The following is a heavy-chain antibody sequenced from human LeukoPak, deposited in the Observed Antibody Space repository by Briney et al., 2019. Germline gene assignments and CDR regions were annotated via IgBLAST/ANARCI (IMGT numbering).Heavy chain of an antibody. D-gene: IGHD6-19*01. Sequence: GGSLRLSCAASGFTFSDSAIHWVRQASGKGLEWVGRIRSKANSYATAYSASVKGRFTISRDDSKNMAYLQMNSLKIEGTAVYYCTVVIAVAGTWGQGTPVTVSS. CDR3: TVVIAVAGT. J-gene: IGHJ4*02. CDR2: IRSKANSYAT. V-gene: IGHV3-73*01. CDR1: GFTFSDSA.